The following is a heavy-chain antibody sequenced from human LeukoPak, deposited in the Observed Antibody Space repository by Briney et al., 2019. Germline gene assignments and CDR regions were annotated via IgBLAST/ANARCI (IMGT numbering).Heavy chain of an antibody. J-gene: IGHJ3*02. V-gene: IGHV4-39*07. CDR2: IYYSGST. Sequence: SETLSLTCTVSGDSISSGSYYWGWIRQPPGKGLVWIGSIYYSGSTSYNPSLKSRVTISVDTSKNHFSLKLSSVTAADTAVYYCARLIITGTRRGWSPDVFDIWGQGTMVTVSS. CDR1: GDSISSGSYY. CDR3: ARLIITGTRRGWSPDVFDI. D-gene: IGHD1-1*01.